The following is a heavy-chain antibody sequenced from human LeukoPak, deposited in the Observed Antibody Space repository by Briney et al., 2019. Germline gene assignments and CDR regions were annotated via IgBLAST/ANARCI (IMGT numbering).Heavy chain of an antibody. CDR1: GYTFTSYG. V-gene: IGHV1-18*01. D-gene: IGHD5-18*01. CDR2: ISAYNGNT. Sequence: ASVKVSCKASGYTFTSYGISWVRQAPGQGLEWMGWISAYNGNTNYAQKLQGRVTMTRNTSISTAYMELSSLRSEDTAVYYCARVDTAMVYYYGMDVWGQGTTVTVSS. J-gene: IGHJ6*02. CDR3: ARVDTAMVYYYGMDV.